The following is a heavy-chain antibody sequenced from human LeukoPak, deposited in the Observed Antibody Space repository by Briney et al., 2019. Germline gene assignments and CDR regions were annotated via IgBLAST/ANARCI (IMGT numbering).Heavy chain of an antibody. J-gene: IGHJ4*02. CDR2: IYPGDSDT. CDR1: GYSFTSYW. D-gene: IGHD3-3*01. Sequence: GESLKISCKGSGYSFTSYWIGWVRQLPGKGLEWMGIIYPGDSDTRYSPSFQGQVTISADKSISTAYLQWSSLKASDTAMYYCARGPLNYDFWSGYIPFDYWGQGTLVTVSS. V-gene: IGHV5-51*01. CDR3: ARGPLNYDFWSGYIPFDY.